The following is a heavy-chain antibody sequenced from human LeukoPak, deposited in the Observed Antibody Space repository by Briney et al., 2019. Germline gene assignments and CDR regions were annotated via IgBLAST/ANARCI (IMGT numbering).Heavy chain of an antibody. Sequence: GGSLRLSCAASGFNFSTFALHWVRQAPGKGLEWVALISHNAHFKYYADSVKSRFTVSRDTSKNMLHLQMDSLRTEETALYYSAREMRLPHNETLIDRRAFDTWGQGTMVTVSS. CDR3: AREMRLPHNETLIDRRAFDT. V-gene: IGHV3-30*04. D-gene: IGHD3-9*01. CDR2: ISHNAHFK. CDR1: GFNFSTFA. J-gene: IGHJ3*02.